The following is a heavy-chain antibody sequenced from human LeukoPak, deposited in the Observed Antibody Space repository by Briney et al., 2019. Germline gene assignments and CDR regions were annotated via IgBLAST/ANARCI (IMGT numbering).Heavy chain of an antibody. V-gene: IGHV4-59*01. CDR2: IYYSGST. CDR3: ARRGGSRFFDY. Sequence: SQTLSLTCTVPGGSISSYYWSWIRQPPGKGLEWIGYIYYSGSTNYNPSLKSRVTISVDTSKNQFSLKLSSVTAADTAVYYCARRGGSRFFDYWGQGTLVTVSS. D-gene: IGHD2-15*01. CDR1: GGSISSYY. J-gene: IGHJ4*02.